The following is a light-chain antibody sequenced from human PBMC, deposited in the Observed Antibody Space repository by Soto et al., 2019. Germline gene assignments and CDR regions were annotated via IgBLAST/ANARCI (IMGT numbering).Light chain of an antibody. V-gene: IGKV3-20*01. CDR2: GAS. Sequence: EIVLTQSPGTLSLSPGERATLSCWASQSVSSYLAWYQHKPGQAPRLLIYGASNRATGTPDRFSGSGSGTDFTLTISRLEPEDFAVYYCQQYGSPPITFGQGTRLEI. J-gene: IGKJ5*01. CDR1: QSVSSY. CDR3: QQYGSPPIT.